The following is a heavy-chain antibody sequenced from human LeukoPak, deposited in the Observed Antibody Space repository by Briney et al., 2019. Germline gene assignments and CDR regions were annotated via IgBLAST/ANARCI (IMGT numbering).Heavy chain of an antibody. D-gene: IGHD6-13*01. J-gene: IGHJ6*03. V-gene: IGHV4-59*01. CDR1: GGSISSYY. CDR3: ARAPYSSSWYENYYYYYMDV. CDR2: IYYSGST. Sequence: SETLSLTCTVSGGSISSYYWSWIRQPPGKGLEWIGYIYYSGSTNYNPSLKSRVTISVDTSKNQFSLKLSSVTAADTAVYYCARAPYSSSWYENYYYYYMDVWGKGTTVTVSS.